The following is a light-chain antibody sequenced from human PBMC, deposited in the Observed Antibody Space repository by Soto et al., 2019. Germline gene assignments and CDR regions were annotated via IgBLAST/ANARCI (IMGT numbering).Light chain of an antibody. CDR2: GAS. V-gene: IGKV3-20*01. J-gene: IGKJ5*01. CDR3: QQYGSSIT. Sequence: EIVLTQSPGTLSLSPGERATLSCRASQSVFNNHIGWYQQKPGQAPRRLIFGASFRATGIPDRFSGSGSGTDFTLTISRLEPEDFAVYYCQQYGSSITFGQGTRLEIK. CDR1: QSVFNNH.